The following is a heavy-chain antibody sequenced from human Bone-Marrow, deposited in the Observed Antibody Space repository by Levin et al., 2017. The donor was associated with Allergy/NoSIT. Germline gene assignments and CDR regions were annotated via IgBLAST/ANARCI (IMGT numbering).Heavy chain of an antibody. J-gene: IGHJ4*02. CDR1: GDSINYYY. Sequence: SETLSLTCTISGDSINYYYWSWIRQPPGKGLQWIGNIYYSGTTNYNPSPESRVTISVDRSKNKFSLMLTSVTAADTAVYYCAGLPKGQNYFDYWDQGTLVTVSS. CDR3: AGLPKGQNYFDY. CDR2: IYYSGTT. V-gene: IGHV4-59*01.